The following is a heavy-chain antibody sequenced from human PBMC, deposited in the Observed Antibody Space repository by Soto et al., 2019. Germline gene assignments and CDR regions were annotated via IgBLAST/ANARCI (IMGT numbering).Heavy chain of an antibody. CDR3: ARHRYIAAGAMSWALRTSWFDP. CDR2: FYYSGSI. CDR1: GGSISSSDYY. Sequence: SETLSLTCTVSGGSISSSDYYWGWIRQPPGKGLEWIGSFYYSGSIYYNPSLKSRVTISVDASKNQFSLKLSSVTAADTAVYYCARHRYIAAGAMSWALRTSWFDPWGQGTLVTVSS. D-gene: IGHD6-13*01. V-gene: IGHV4-39*01. J-gene: IGHJ5*02.